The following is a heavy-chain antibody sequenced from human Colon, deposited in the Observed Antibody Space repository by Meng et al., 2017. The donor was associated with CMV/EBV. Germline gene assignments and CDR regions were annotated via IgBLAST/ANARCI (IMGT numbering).Heavy chain of an antibody. D-gene: IGHD1-26*01. CDR1: GFTFSSYS. Sequence: GGSLRLSCAASGFTFSSYSMNWVRQAPGKGLEWVSVIYTNDNTFYADSVKGRFTISRDNSQNTLFLQMNSLRPEDTAVYYCARSRVVGATGPDYWGQGTLVTVSS. V-gene: IGHV3-66*02. CDR2: IYTNDNT. J-gene: IGHJ4*02. CDR3: ARSRVVGATGPDY.